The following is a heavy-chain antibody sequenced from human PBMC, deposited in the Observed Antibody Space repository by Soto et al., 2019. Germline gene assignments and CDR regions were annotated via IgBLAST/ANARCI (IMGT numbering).Heavy chain of an antibody. J-gene: IGHJ6*02. CDR3: ARGSPVTTFDYYYGMDV. D-gene: IGHD4-17*01. CDR1: GFTFSSYS. CDR2: ISSSSSTI. Sequence: GGSLRLSCAASGFTFSSYSMNWVRQAPGKGLEWVSYISSSSSTIYYADSVKGRFTISRDNAKNSLYLQMNSLRDEDTAVYYCARGSPVTTFDYYYGMDVWGQGTTVTVSS. V-gene: IGHV3-48*02.